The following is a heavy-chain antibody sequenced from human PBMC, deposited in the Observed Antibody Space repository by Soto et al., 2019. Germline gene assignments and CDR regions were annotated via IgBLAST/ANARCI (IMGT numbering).Heavy chain of an antibody. V-gene: IGHV3-21*01. CDR3: ACSSLGILRFLDCAFDH. J-gene: IGHJ4*02. CDR2: ISSSSSYI. D-gene: IGHD3-3*01. Sequence: EVQLVESGGGLVKPGGSLRLSCAASGFTFSPYSMNGVRQAPGKGLEWVSSISSSSSYIYYADSVKGRFTISRDNARSSLYPQMNCLRAGDTAVYSCACSSLGILRFLDCAFDHWGQGTMCTVSS. CDR1: GFTFSPYS.